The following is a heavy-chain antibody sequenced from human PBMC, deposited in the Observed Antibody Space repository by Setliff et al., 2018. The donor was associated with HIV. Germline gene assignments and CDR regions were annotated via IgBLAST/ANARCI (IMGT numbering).Heavy chain of an antibody. D-gene: IGHD5-18*01. CDR3: ATVNTVGYNYYGMDV. CDR1: GYIFTTYG. V-gene: IGHV1-18*01. CDR2: ISGYNGNT. Sequence: ASVKVSCKASGYIFTTYGISWVRQAPGQGLEWMGWISGYNGNTNYAQNLQGRVTMTTDTSTSTAYMELRSLRSDDTAVYFCATVNTVGYNYYGMDVWGQGTTVTVSS. J-gene: IGHJ6*02.